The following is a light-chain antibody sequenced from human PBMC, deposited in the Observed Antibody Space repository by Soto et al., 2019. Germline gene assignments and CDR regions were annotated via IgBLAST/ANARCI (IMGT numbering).Light chain of an antibody. CDR3: QQRSNWPYT. CDR1: QSVSSY. V-gene: IGKV3-11*01. Sequence: EIVLTQSPGTLSSSPGERATVSCRASQSVSSYLAWYQQKPGQAPRLLIYDASNRATGIPARFSGSGSGTDFTLTISSLAPGDFAVYYCQQRSNWPYTFGQGTKLEIK. J-gene: IGKJ2*01. CDR2: DAS.